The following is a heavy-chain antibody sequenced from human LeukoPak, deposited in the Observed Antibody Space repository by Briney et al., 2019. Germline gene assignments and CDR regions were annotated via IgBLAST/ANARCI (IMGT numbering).Heavy chain of an antibody. CDR3: ATHCPIWMTTNYYYSYMDV. CDR2: IYYSGST. V-gene: IGHV4-39*01. Sequence: PSETLSLTCTVSGGSISSSNYYWGWIRQPPGKGLEWIGSIYYSGSTYYNPSLKSRLTISVDTSKNHFSLKQSSVTAADTAVYYCATHCPIWMTTNYYYSYMDVWGKGTTVTVSS. D-gene: IGHD4-17*01. CDR1: GGSISSSNYY. J-gene: IGHJ6*03.